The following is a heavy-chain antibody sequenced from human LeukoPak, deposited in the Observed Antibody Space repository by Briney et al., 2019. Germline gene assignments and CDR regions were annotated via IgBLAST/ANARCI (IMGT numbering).Heavy chain of an antibody. CDR1: GFTFSSYW. CDR2: IKQDGSEK. J-gene: IGHJ4*02. Sequence: PGGSLRLSCTASGFTFSSYWMSWVRQAPGKGLEWVANIKQDGSEKYYVDSVKGRFTISRDNAKNSLYLQMNSLRAEDTAVYYCASLRFIGLFDYWGQGTLVTVSS. CDR3: ASLRFIGLFDY. V-gene: IGHV3-7*01. D-gene: IGHD3-16*02.